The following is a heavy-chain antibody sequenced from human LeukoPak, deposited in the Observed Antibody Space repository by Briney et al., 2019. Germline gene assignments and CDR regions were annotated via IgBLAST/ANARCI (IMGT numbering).Heavy chain of an antibody. CDR3: ARDIGDCSSGRCYSDYLDY. D-gene: IGHD2-15*01. J-gene: IGHJ4*02. Sequence: PGTSLRLSCTESGFSFSAYGMHWVRQAPGKGLEGVALILKDGKTKNYANSVRDRFTISRDNSKNTLFLQKNSLRGEDTALYYCARDIGDCSSGRCYSDYLDYWGQGTLVTVSS. CDR2: ILKDGKTK. CDR1: GFSFSAYG. V-gene: IGHV3-33*01.